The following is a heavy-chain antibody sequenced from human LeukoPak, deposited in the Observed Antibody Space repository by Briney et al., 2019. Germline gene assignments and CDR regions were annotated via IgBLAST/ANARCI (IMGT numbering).Heavy chain of an antibody. V-gene: IGHV4-34*01. CDR1: GGSFSGYY. J-gene: IGHJ4*02. CDR3: ARIRGDLLWFGELFLTRRQYFDY. D-gene: IGHD3-10*01. Sequence: NPSETLSLTCAVYGGSFSGYYWSWIRQPPGKGLEWIGEINHSGSTNYNPSLKSRVTISVDTSKNQFSLKLSSVTAADTAVYYCARIRGDLLWFGELFLTRRQYFDYWGQGTLVTVSS. CDR2: INHSGST.